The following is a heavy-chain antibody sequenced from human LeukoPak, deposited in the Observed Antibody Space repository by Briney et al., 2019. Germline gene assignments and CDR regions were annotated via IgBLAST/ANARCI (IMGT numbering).Heavy chain of an antibody. CDR3: ARHVGPPGDWYGGFDF. Sequence: KTSETLSLTCTISRGSIKFYYWSWIRRPPGKGLEWIGNIYFSGGTHYNPSLSSRVSISVDTSNNQFSLRLTSMTAADTAVYYCARHVGPPGDWYGGFDFWGQGSLVTVSS. CDR2: IYFSGGT. V-gene: IGHV4-59*08. J-gene: IGHJ4*02. D-gene: IGHD6-19*01. CDR1: RGSIKFYY.